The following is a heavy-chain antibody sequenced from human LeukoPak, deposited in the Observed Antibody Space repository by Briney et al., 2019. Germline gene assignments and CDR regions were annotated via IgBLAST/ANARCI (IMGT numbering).Heavy chain of an antibody. D-gene: IGHD6-19*01. V-gene: IGHV3-23*01. CDR3: AKTPSLAVAGNRYFQH. Sequence: GESLRLSCAASGFTISSYVLSWVRQAPGKGLEWVSGITSGGSTYYAGSVKGRFTISRDNSKNTLYLQMNSLRVEDTAVYYCAKTPSLAVAGNRYFQHWGQGTLVTVSS. CDR2: ITSGGST. CDR1: GFTISSYV. J-gene: IGHJ1*01.